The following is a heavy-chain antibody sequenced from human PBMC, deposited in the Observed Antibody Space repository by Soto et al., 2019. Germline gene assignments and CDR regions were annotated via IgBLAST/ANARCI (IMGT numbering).Heavy chain of an antibody. D-gene: IGHD3-3*01. CDR1: GFTFSNAW. V-gene: IGHV3-15*07. CDR3: TTDRHYDFWAAIYYDDAIYV. Sequence: GGSLRLSCAASGFTFSNAWMNWVRQAPGKGLEWVGRIKSKTDGGTTNYAAPVKGRFTISRDDSNNTLYLQMNSLKTEDTAVYYCTTDRHYDFWAAIYYDDAIYVWGQGTTGTGS. J-gene: IGHJ6*01. CDR2: IKSKTDGGTT.